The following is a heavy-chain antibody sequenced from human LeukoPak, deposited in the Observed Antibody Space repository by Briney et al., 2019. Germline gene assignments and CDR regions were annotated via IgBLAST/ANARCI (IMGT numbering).Heavy chain of an antibody. V-gene: IGHV3-23*01. D-gene: IGHD6-19*01. Sequence: GGSLRLSCSASGFTFSNYAMSWVRQAPGKGLEWVSGVSGSGSSTYYADSVKGRFTISRDNSKNTLYLQMNSLRAEDTALYYCAKCSGDYYYYYGMDVWGQGTTVTVSS. CDR1: GFTFSNYA. J-gene: IGHJ6*02. CDR2: VSGSGSST. CDR3: AKCSGDYYYYYGMDV.